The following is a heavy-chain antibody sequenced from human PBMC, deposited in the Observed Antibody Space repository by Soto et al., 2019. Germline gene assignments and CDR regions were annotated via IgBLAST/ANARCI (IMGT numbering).Heavy chain of an antibody. D-gene: IGHD2-21*01. CDR3: VRGGGGGLFEH. Sequence: LRLSCATSGFPFNDYYMTWIRQAPGKGLEWLSHISPKSTFRNYADSVKGRFTISRDNTESSLFLQVNSLGVDDTAVYSCVRGGGGGLFEHWGQGVLVTVSS. V-gene: IGHV3-11*06. CDR2: ISPKSTFR. J-gene: IGHJ4*02. CDR1: GFPFNDYY.